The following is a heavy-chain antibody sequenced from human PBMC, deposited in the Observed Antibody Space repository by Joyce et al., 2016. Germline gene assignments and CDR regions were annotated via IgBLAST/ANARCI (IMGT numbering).Heavy chain of an antibody. CDR1: GFTFSNYT. Sequence: EVQLVESGGGLVKPGGSLILSCVGSGFTFSNYTMNWVRQVPGKGLEWVSAISSSSSHIYSADSVKGRFTISRDNAKKSLFMQMNSLRAEYTAVYYCVRICYNNSSGPDCWGPGTLVTVSS. CDR2: ISSSSSHI. D-gene: IGHD3-22*01. V-gene: IGHV3-21*01. J-gene: IGHJ4*02. CDR3: VRICYNNSSGPDC.